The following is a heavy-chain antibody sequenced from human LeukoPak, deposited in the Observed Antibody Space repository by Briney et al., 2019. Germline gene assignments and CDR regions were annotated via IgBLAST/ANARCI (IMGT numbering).Heavy chain of an antibody. CDR1: GGSISSYY. CDR2: IYYSGST. D-gene: IGHD3-10*01. V-gene: IGHV4-59*08. CDR3: ARRAPNYYGSGSYSNDWYFDL. J-gene: IGHJ2*01. Sequence: PSETLSLTCTVSGGSISSYYWSWIRQPPGKGLEWIGYIYYSGSTNYNPSLKSRVTISVDTSKNQFSLKLSSVTAADTAVYYCARRAPNYYGSGSYSNDWYFDLWGRGTLVTVSS.